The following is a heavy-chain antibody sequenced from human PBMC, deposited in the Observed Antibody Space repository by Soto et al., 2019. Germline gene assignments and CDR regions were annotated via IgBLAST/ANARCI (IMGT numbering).Heavy chain of an antibody. CDR2: IIPMYGIA. D-gene: IGHD1-26*01. CDR3: AGEVGGPGLGL. CDR1: GGTFIKYG. J-gene: IGHJ4*02. Sequence: QVQLVQSGAEVKKPGSSVRVSCRTSGGTFIKYGFSWVRQAPGQGLEWMGGIIPMYGIAKYGQIFQGRLTIAADSSANTVYQDFTSLKSEDTAVYDCAGEVGGPGLGLWGQGTLVTVSS. V-gene: IGHV1-69*12.